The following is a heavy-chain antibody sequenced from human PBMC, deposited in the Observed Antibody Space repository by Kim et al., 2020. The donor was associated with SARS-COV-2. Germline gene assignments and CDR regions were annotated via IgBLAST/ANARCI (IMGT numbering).Heavy chain of an antibody. CDR2: IKSKIYGGTT. Sequence: VGSLRLSCAASGFTFSNAWMSWVRQAPGKGLEWVGRIKSKIYGGTTDYAAPVKGRFTISRDDSKNTLYLQMNSLKTEDTAVYYCTTPVTDPFYYYYGMDVWGQGTTVTVSS. D-gene: IGHD2-21*02. CDR1: GFTFSNAW. CDR3: TTPVTDPFYYYYGMDV. J-gene: IGHJ6*02. V-gene: IGHV3-15*01.